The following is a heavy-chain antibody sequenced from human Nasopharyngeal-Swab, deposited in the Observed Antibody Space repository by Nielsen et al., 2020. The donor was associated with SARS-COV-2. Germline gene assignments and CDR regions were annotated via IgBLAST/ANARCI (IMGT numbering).Heavy chain of an antibody. CDR3: AREVARLRAFDI. CDR1: GFTFSSYW. Sequence: GGSLRLSCAASGFTFSSYWMHWVRQAPGKGLVWVSRINSDGSSTSYADSVKGRFTISRDNAKNTLYLQMNSLRAEDTAVYYCAREVARLRAFDIWGQGTMVTVSS. D-gene: IGHD5-12*01. J-gene: IGHJ3*02. V-gene: IGHV3-74*01. CDR2: INSDGSST.